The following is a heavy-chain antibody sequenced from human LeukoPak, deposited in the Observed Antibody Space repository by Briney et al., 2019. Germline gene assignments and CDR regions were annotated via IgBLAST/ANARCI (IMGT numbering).Heavy chain of an antibody. CDR3: ARDPDYGDYSGWFDP. CDR2: ISSSGSTI. J-gene: IGHJ5*02. CDR1: GFTFSGYA. Sequence: GGSLRLSCAASGFTFSGYAMHWVRQAPGKGLEWVSYISSSGSTIYYADSVKGRFTISRDNAKNSLYLQMNSLRAEDTAVYYCARDPDYGDYSGWFDPWGQGTLVTVSS. V-gene: IGHV3-48*03. D-gene: IGHD4-17*01.